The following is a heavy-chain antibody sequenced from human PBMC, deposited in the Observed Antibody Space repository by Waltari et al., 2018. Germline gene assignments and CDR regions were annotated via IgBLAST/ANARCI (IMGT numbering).Heavy chain of an antibody. J-gene: IGHJ4*01. CDR3: VRAYYDGRLDY. V-gene: IGHV3-74*01. Sequence: EVQLVESGGGLVQPGGSLRLSCAASGFTFNNFWMHWVRQDAGKGLMCVSCIKNDGSGPIYAESVNGRFTISRDNAKNTLYLQMNSLRPEDTAVYYCVRAYYDGRLDYWGQGTLVTASS. CDR2: IKNDGSGP. D-gene: IGHD3-22*01. CDR1: GFTFNNFW.